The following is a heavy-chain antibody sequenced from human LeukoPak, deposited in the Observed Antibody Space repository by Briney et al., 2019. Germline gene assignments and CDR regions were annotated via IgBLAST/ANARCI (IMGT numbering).Heavy chain of an antibody. J-gene: IGHJ5*02. CDR1: GGSISSSSYY. CDR2: IYYSGST. D-gene: IGHD3-16*01. CDR3: ARVDWDYVWGTLVGREGWFDP. V-gene: IGHV4-39*07. Sequence: PSETLSLTCTVSGGSISSSSYYWGWIRQPPGKGLEWIGSIYYSGSTYYNPSLKSRVTISVDTSKNQFSLKLSSVTAADTAVYYCARVDWDYVWGTLVGREGWFDPWGQGTLVTVSS.